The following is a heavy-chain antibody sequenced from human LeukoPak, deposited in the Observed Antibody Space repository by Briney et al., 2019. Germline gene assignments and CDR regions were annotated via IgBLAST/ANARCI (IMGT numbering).Heavy chain of an antibody. CDR1: GGSISSGGYY. J-gene: IGHJ5*02. D-gene: IGHD2-2*01. V-gene: IGHV4-31*03. CDR3: ARDRRGYCSSTSCANWFDP. CDR2: IYYSRST. Sequence: PSQTLSLTCTVSGGSISSGGYYWSWIRQHPGKGLEWIGYIYYSRSTYYNPSLKSRVTISVDTSKNQFSLKLSSVTAADTAVYYCARDRRGYCSSTSCANWFDPWGQGTLVTVSS.